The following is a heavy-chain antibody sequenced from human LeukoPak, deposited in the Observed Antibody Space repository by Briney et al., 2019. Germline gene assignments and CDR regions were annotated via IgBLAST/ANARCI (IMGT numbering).Heavy chain of an antibody. CDR2: IGTSSTTI. D-gene: IGHD6-25*01. CDR3: ARFAAGGSYYYYMDV. CDR1: GFTFSSYG. Sequence: GGSLRLSCAASGFTFSSYGMHWVRQPQGKGLEWVSNIGTSSTTIYYADSVKGRFTISRDNAKNSLYLQMNSLRADDTAVYYCARFAAGGSYYYYMDVWGKGTTVTVSS. V-gene: IGHV3-48*01. J-gene: IGHJ6*03.